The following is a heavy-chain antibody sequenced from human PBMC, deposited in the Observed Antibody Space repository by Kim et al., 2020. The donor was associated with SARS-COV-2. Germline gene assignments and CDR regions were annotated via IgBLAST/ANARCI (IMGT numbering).Heavy chain of an antibody. J-gene: IGHJ4*02. D-gene: IGHD6-13*01. CDR1: GGSISSYY. Sequence: SQTLSLTCTVSGGSISSYYWSWIRQPAGKGLEWIGRIYTSGSTNYNPSLKSRVTMSVDTSKNQFSLKLSSVTAADTAVYYCARGSRIADPFDYWGQGTLVTVSS. CDR3: ARGSRIADPFDY. V-gene: IGHV4-4*07. CDR2: IYTSGST.